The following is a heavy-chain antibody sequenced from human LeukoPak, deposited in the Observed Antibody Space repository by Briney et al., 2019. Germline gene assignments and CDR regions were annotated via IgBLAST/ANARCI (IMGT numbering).Heavy chain of an antibody. D-gene: IGHD6-13*01. Sequence: ASVTVSFMVSGYTLTELSMHWVRQAHGKGRGGVGGFDPEDGETIYAQKLQGRVTITEDTSTDTAYMELSSLRSEDTAVYYCATVIWPAAGHTINWFDPWGQETLVTVSS. CDR3: ATVIWPAAGHTINWFDP. J-gene: IGHJ5*02. V-gene: IGHV1-24*01. CDR1: GYTLTELS. CDR2: FDPEDGET.